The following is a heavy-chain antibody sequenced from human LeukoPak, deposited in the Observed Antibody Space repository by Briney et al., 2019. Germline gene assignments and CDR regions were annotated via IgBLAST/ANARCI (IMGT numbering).Heavy chain of an antibody. D-gene: IGHD6-13*01. V-gene: IGHV1-8*02. CDR3: ARVTAAGTWTFDI. CDR2: VNPNSGNT. Sequence: ASVTVSCKASGDTFIINDINWVRQAPGQGLEWMGWVNPNSGNTGYAQKFQGRVTMTRNISITTAYMELTDLRSEDTAVYYCARVTAAGTWTFDIWGQGTTVTVSS. CDR1: GDTFIIND. J-gene: IGHJ3*02.